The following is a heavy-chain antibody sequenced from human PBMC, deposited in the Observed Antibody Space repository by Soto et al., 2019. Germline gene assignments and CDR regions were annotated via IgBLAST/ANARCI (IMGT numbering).Heavy chain of an antibody. CDR2: ISAYNGNT. CDR3: ARLESYDFWSGYYTKGGDAFVI. D-gene: IGHD3-3*01. J-gene: IGHJ3*02. Sequence: QVQLVQSGAEVKKPGASVKVSCKASGYTFTSYGISWVRQAPGQGLEWMGWISAYNGNTNYAQKLQGRVTMTTDTSTSTAYMELRSLRSDDTAVYYCARLESYDFWSGYYTKGGDAFVIWGQGTMVTVSS. V-gene: IGHV1-18*01. CDR1: GYTFTSYG.